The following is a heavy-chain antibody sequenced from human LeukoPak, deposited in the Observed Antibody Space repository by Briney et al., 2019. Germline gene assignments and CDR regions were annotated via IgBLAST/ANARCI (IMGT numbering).Heavy chain of an antibody. D-gene: IGHD2/OR15-2a*01. J-gene: IGHJ5*02. CDR1: GFTFSSYS. CDR2: MSSSSSYI. V-gene: IGHV3-21*01. Sequence: GGSLRLSCAASGFTFSSYSMNWVRQAPGKGLEWVSSMSSSSSYIYYADSVKGRFTISRDNAKNSLYLQMNSLRAEDTAVYYCARETLLATFDPWGQGTLVTVSS. CDR3: ARETLLATFDP.